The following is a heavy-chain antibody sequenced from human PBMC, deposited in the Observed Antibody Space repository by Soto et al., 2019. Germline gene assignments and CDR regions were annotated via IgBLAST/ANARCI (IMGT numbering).Heavy chain of an antibody. J-gene: IGHJ4*02. CDR3: ARMGTTGTPTAPFDY. CDR2: IYYSGST. CDR1: GGSISSSSYY. V-gene: IGHV4-39*01. Sequence: SETLSLTCTVSGGSISSSSYYWGWIRQPPGKGLEWIGSIYYSGSTYYNPSLKSRVTISVDTSKNQFSLKLSSVTAADTAVYYCARMGTTGTPTAPFDYWGQGTLVTVSS. D-gene: IGHD1-1*01.